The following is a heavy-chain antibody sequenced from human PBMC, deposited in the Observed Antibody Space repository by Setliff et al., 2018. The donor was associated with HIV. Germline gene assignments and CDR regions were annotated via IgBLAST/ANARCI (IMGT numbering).Heavy chain of an antibody. J-gene: IGHJ5*02. CDR2: IDSSGTT. CDR1: GGSFGVYR. Sequence: SETLSLTCTISGGSFGVYRWSWIRQSAGRGLEWSGRIDSSGTTDYKPSLKGRVAISVDTSSNQFSLRGTSVTAADTAVYFCARDRHSSGLGSYGPWGPGSLVTVSS. V-gene: IGHV4-4*07. CDR3: ARDRHSSGLGSYGP. D-gene: IGHD3-10*01.